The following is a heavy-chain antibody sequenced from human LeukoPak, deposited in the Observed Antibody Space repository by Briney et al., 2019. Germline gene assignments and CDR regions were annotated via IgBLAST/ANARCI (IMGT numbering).Heavy chain of an antibody. V-gene: IGHV1-8*01. CDR2: MNPNSGNT. CDR3: ARGYCSGGSCYSLVVDY. J-gene: IGHJ4*02. Sequence: ASVKVSCKASGYTFTSYGINWVRQATGQGLEWMGWMNPNSGNTGYAQKFQGRVTMTRNTSISTAYMELSSLRSEDTAVYYCARGYCSGGSCYSLVVDYWGQGTLVTVSS. CDR1: GYTFTSYG. D-gene: IGHD2-15*01.